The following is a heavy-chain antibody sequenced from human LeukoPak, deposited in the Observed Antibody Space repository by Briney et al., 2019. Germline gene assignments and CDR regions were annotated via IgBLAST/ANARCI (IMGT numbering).Heavy chain of an antibody. V-gene: IGHV3-33*01. CDR1: GFTFSSYG. CDR2: IWYDGSNK. J-gene: IGHJ4*02. CDR3: ARETRGYSSSWYVGYFDY. D-gene: IGHD6-13*01. Sequence: GGSLRLFCAAPGFTFSSYGMHWVRQAPGKGLEWVAVIWYDGSNKYYADSVKGRFAISRDNSKNTLYLQMNSLRAEDTAVYYCARETRGYSSSWYVGYFDYWGQGTLVTVSS.